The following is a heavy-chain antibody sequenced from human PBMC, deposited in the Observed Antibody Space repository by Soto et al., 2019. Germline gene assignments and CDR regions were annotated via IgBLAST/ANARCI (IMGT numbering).Heavy chain of an antibody. J-gene: IGHJ6*02. V-gene: IGHV3-53*01. CDR1: VFTVSSNY. D-gene: IGHD3-10*01. CDR3: AREEGTMVRGTYYYYGMDV. Sequence: WWSLRLSCTASVFTVSSNYMSWFRQAPGEGLEWVSVIYRGGSTYYADSVKGRFTISRDNSKNTLYLQMNSLRAEDTAVYYCAREEGTMVRGTYYYYGMDVWGQGTTVTVSS. CDR2: IYRGGST.